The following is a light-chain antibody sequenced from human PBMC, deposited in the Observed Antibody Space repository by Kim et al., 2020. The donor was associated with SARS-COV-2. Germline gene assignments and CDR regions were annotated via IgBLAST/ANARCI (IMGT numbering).Light chain of an antibody. CDR2: DVS. V-gene: IGLV2-14*03. Sequence: QSITISCTGTSRDVGGYNYVSWYQQHPGKAPTLMIYDVSNRPSGVSNRFSGSKSGNTASLTISGLQAEDEADYYCSSYTSSSTNVFGTGTKVTVL. CDR1: SRDVGGYNY. CDR3: SSYTSSSTNV. J-gene: IGLJ1*01.